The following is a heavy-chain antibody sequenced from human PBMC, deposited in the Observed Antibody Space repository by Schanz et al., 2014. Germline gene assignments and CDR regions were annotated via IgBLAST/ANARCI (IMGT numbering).Heavy chain of an antibody. V-gene: IGHV1-3*04. CDR1: EYSFTSYS. J-gene: IGHJ4*02. CDR2: INTGSGDT. Sequence: QVHLVQSGAEVKRPGASVKVSCKASEYSFTSYSMHWVRQAPGQRLEWMGWINTGSGDTKYSQNFRGRVTITRDTSASTAYMELSSLTSDDTAVYYCARDRRFFDRDDLYYFDSWGQGTLVTVSS. CDR3: ARDRRFFDRDDLYYFDS. D-gene: IGHD3-3*01.